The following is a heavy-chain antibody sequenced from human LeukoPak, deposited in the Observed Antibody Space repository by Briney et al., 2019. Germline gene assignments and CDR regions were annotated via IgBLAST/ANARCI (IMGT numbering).Heavy chain of an antibody. D-gene: IGHD2-2*02. V-gene: IGHV3-13*01. J-gene: IGHJ4*02. CDR1: GFTFSRYD. CDR2: IGTAGDT. CDR3: ARDQLYCGGPTCYRTGDDS. Sequence: GGSLRLSCAASGFTFSRYDMHWVRQATGKGLEWVSLIGTAGDTYHAVSVKGRFTISRDNAKNSLSLQMDSLRAGDTAVYYCARDQLYCGGPTCYRTGDDSWGQGTLVTVSS.